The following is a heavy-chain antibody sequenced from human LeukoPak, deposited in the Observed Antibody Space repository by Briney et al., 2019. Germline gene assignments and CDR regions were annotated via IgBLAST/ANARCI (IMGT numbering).Heavy chain of an antibody. CDR3: ARDGTNYDFWSGQFDY. V-gene: IGHV1-46*01. Sequence: ASVKVSCKASGYTFTSYYTHWVRQAPGQGLEWMGIINPSGDTTSYAQKFQGRVTMTRDMSTSTVYMELSSLRSEDTAVYYCARDGTNYDFWSGQFDYWGQGTLVTVSS. CDR2: INPSGDTT. J-gene: IGHJ4*02. CDR1: GYTFTSYY. D-gene: IGHD3-3*01.